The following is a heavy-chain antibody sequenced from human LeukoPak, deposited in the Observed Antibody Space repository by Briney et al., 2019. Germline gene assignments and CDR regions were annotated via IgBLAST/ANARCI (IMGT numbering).Heavy chain of an antibody. Sequence: SETLSLTCAVYGESFSDYYWSWIRQPPGKGLEWIGEINHSGSTNYNPSLKSRVIISADTSKNQFSLKLSSVTAADTAVFYCARRATTSRFTLVRNNPVRFYYYYMDVWGKGTTVTISS. D-gene: IGHD3-10*01. CDR1: GESFSDYY. V-gene: IGHV4-34*01. J-gene: IGHJ6*03. CDR2: INHSGST. CDR3: ARRATTSRFTLVRNNPVRFYYYYMDV.